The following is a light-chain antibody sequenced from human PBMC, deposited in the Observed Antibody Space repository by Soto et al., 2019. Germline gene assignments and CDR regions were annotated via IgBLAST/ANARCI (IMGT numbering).Light chain of an antibody. CDR2: GAS. CDR1: QSVSSN. V-gene: IGKV3-15*01. J-gene: IGKJ1*01. Sequence: EIVMTQSPATLSVSPGERATLSCRASQSVSSNLAWYQQKPGQAPRLLIYGASTSATGVPARFSGSGSGTEFTLTISSLQYEDFAVYYCQQYNDLPPCTFGQGTKVDIK. CDR3: QQYNDLPPCT.